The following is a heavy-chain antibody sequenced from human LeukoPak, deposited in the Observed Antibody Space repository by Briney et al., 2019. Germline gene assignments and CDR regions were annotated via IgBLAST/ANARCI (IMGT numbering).Heavy chain of an antibody. D-gene: IGHD5-12*01. Sequence: GALRLSCAASGFTFTTNAMSWVRQAPGKGLEWVSAISGRTGGTYYADSVKGRFTISRDNSKSTLYLQMDSLRAEDTAVYYCAKCGNSGCHLIDYWGQGTLVTASS. J-gene: IGHJ4*02. V-gene: IGHV3-23*01. CDR1: GFTFTTNA. CDR3: AKCGNSGCHLIDY. CDR2: ISGRTGGT.